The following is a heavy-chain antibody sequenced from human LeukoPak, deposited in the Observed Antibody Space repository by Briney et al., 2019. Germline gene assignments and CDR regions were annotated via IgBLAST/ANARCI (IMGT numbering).Heavy chain of an antibody. Sequence: SETLSLTCTVSGYSISSGYYWGWIRQPPGKGLEWIGSIYDSGSTYYNPSLKSRVTISVDTSKNQFSLKLSSVTAADTAVYYCARGRLRITIFGVVRAYFDYWGQGTLVTVSS. CDR3: ARGRLRITIFGVVRAYFDY. CDR2: IYDSGST. J-gene: IGHJ4*02. CDR1: GYSISSGYY. V-gene: IGHV4-38-2*02. D-gene: IGHD3-3*01.